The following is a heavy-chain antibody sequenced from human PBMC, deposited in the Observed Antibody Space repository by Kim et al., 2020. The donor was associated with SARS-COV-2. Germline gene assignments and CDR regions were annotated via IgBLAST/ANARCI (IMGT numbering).Heavy chain of an antibody. V-gene: IGHV1-8*01. CDR2: MNPNSGNT. CDR1: GYTFTSYD. J-gene: IGHJ4*02. Sequence: ASVKVSCKASGYTFTSYDINWVRQATGQGLEWMGWMNPNSGNTGYAQKFQGRVTMTRNTSISTAYMELSSLRSEDTAVYYCARVFSRITMVRGKLGRAYYFDYWGQGTLVTVSS. CDR3: ARVFSRITMVRGKLGRAYYFDY. D-gene: IGHD3-10*01.